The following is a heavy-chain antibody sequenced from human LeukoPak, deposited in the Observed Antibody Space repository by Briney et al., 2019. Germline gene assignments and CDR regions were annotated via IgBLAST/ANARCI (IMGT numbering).Heavy chain of an antibody. CDR3: ARWGFDYYDSSGTIGAAFDI. CDR2: IYYSGST. Sequence: SETLSLTCTVSGDSISSTNYYWGWIRQPPGKGLEWIGSIYYSGSTNYNPSLKSRFTISVDKSKNQFSLKLSSVTAADTAVYYCARWGFDYYDSSGTIGAAFDIWGQGTMVTVSS. D-gene: IGHD3-22*01. V-gene: IGHV4-39*07. CDR1: GDSISSTNYY. J-gene: IGHJ3*02.